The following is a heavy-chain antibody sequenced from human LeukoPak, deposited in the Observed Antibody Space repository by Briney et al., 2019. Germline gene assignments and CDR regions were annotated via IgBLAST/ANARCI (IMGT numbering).Heavy chain of an antibody. CDR3: AREVVEMATRFDY. CDR2: ISSSGSTI. V-gene: IGHV3-11*01. D-gene: IGHD5-24*01. J-gene: IGHJ4*02. Sequence: GGSLRLSCAASGFTFSDYYMSWIRQAPGKGLEWVSYISSSGSTIYYADSVKGRFTISRDNAKNSLYLQMNSLRAEDTAVYYCAREVVEMATRFDYWGQGTLVTVSS. CDR1: GFTFSDYY.